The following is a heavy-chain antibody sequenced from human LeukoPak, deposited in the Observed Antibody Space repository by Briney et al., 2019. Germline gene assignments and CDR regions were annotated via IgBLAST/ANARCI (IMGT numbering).Heavy chain of an antibody. CDR2: INPSGGAT. Sequence: ASVKVSCKASGYTFTTYYMHWVRPAPGQGLEWMGIINPSGGATSYAQKFQGRVPMTRDTSTSTVYMELSSLRSEDTAVYYCARDGSPHVSMTVVTSPDYWGQGTLVTVSS. CDR1: GYTFTTYY. V-gene: IGHV1-46*01. J-gene: IGHJ4*02. CDR3: ARDGSPHVSMTVVTSPDY. D-gene: IGHD3-22*01.